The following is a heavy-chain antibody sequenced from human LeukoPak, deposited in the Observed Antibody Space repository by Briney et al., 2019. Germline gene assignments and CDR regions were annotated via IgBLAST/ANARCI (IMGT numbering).Heavy chain of an antibody. D-gene: IGHD3-22*01. V-gene: IGHV4-34*01. CDR3: ARHAVIYYDSSGCFDY. CDR2: INHSGST. CDR1: GGSISSYY. Sequence: SETLSLTCTVSGGSISSYYWSWIRQPPGKGLEWIGEINHSGSTNYNPSLKSRVTISVDTSKNQFSLKLSSVTAADTAVYYCARHAVIYYDSSGCFDYWGQGTLVTVSS. J-gene: IGHJ4*02.